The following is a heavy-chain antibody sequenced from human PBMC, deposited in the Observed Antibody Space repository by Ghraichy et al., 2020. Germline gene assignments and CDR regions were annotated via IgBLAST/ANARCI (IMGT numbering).Heavy chain of an antibody. CDR2: ISYDGSNK. CDR3: ARDGGGYYGSGSYSDY. J-gene: IGHJ4*02. CDR1: GFTFSSYA. D-gene: IGHD3-10*01. V-gene: IGHV3-30-3*01. Sequence: GGSLRLSCAASGFTFSSYAMHWVRQAPGKGLEWVAVISYDGSNKYYADSVKGRFTISRDNSKNTLYLQMNSLRAEDMAVYYCARDGGGYYGSGSYSDYWGQGTLVTVSS.